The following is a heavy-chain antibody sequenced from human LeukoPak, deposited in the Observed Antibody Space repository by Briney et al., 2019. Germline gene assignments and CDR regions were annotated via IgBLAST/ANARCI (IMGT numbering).Heavy chain of an antibody. D-gene: IGHD4-17*01. CDR2: IYSGGST. Sequence: GGSLRLSCAASGFTVSSNYMSWVRQAPGKGLEWVSVIYSGGSTYYADSVKGRFTISRDNSKNTLYLQMNSLRAEDTAVYYCARDNDYGDYIDYWGQGTLVTVSS. J-gene: IGHJ4*02. V-gene: IGHV3-66*01. CDR3: ARDNDYGDYIDY. CDR1: GFTVSSNY.